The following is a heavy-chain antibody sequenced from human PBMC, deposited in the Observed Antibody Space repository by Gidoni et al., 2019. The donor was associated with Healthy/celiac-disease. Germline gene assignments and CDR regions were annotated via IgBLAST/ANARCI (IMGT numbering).Heavy chain of an antibody. V-gene: IGHV1-69*02. CDR1: GGTFSSYT. Sequence: QVQLVQSGAEVKKPGSSVKVSCKASGGTFSSYTISWVRQAPGQGLEWMGRIIPILGIANYAQKFQGRVTITADKSTSTAYMELSSLRSEDTAVYYCARLPLPNYYGSGSPKDAFDIWGQGTMVTVSS. J-gene: IGHJ3*02. CDR3: ARLPLPNYYGSGSPKDAFDI. D-gene: IGHD3-10*01. CDR2: IIPILGIA.